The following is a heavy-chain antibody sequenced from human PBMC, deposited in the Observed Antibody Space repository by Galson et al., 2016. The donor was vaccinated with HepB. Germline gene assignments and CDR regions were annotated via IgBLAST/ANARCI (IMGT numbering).Heavy chain of an antibody. Sequence: SLRLSCAASGFSFSISGMSWVRQIPGRGLEWISGITGSGDATHYADSVKGRFIISRDNSKNPVYLFMNNLRVGDTAIYYCGKHGGFDFWGQGALVTVSS. CDR1: GFSFSISG. D-gene: IGHD3-16*01. CDR2: ITGSGDAT. CDR3: GKHGGFDF. J-gene: IGHJ4*02. V-gene: IGHV3-23*01.